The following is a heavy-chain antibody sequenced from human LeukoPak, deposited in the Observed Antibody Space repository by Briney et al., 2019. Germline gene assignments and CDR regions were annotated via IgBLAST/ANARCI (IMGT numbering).Heavy chain of an antibody. J-gene: IGHJ4*02. CDR1: GGTFSSYT. CDR3: ARSVVVTAPFDY. CDR2: IMPILGIA. V-gene: IGHV1-69*02. Sequence: SVKVSCKASGGTFSSYTISWVRQAPGQGLEWMGRIMPILGIANYAQKFQGRVTITADKSTSTAYMELSSLRSEDTAVYYCARSVVVTAPFDYWGQGTLVTVSS. D-gene: IGHD2-21*02.